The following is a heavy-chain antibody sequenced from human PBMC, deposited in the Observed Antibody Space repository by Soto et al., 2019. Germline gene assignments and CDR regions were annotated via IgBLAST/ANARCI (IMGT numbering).Heavy chain of an antibody. Sequence: PGGSLRLSCAASGFTFSSYDMHWVRQATGKGLEWVSAIGTAGDTYYPGSVKGRLTISRENAKNSLYLQMNSLRAGDTAVYYCARADDYGGNLDYWGQGTLVTVSS. CDR2: IGTAGDT. V-gene: IGHV3-13*01. CDR1: GFTFSSYD. CDR3: ARADDYGGNLDY. J-gene: IGHJ4*02. D-gene: IGHD4-17*01.